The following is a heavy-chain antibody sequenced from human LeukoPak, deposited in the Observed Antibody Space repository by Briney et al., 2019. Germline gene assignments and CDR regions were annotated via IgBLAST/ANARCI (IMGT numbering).Heavy chain of an antibody. J-gene: IGHJ4*02. D-gene: IGHD6-19*01. CDR2: ISWNGGTT. Sequence: PGGSLRLSCAASGFSFDSYAMSWVRQPPGKGLEWVPGISWNGGTTDYADSVKGRFSISRDNAKNSLYLHMNSLRAEDTAFYYCARDGMGHSSGSMGYWGQGTLVTVSS. CDR1: GFSFDSYA. V-gene: IGHV3-20*04. CDR3: ARDGMGHSSGSMGY.